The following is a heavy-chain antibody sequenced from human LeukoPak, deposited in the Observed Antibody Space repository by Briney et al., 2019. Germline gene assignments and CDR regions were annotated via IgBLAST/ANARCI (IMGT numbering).Heavy chain of an antibody. Sequence: SETLSLTCAVYGGSFSGYYWSWIRQPPGKGLEWIGEINHSGSTYYNPSLKSRVTISVDTSKNQFSLKLSSVTAADTAVYYCARQSDILTGFRFANNFDYWGQGTLVTVSS. CDR2: INHSGST. CDR3: ARQSDILTGFRFANNFDY. V-gene: IGHV4-34*01. J-gene: IGHJ4*02. CDR1: GGSFSGYY. D-gene: IGHD3-9*01.